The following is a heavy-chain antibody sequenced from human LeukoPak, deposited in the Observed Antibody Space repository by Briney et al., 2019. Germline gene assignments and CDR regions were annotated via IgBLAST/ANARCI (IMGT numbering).Heavy chain of an antibody. CDR2: IWYDGSSK. D-gene: IGHD3-10*01. Sequence: GGSLRLSCAASGFTFSSYGMHWVRQAPGKGLEWVALIWYDGSSKKHADSVRGRFTISRDDSENTLYLQMDSLRAEDTAVYYCATDRGVFGSKQGSYFDFWGQGTLVTVSS. CDR3: ATDRGVFGSKQGSYFDF. V-gene: IGHV3-33*01. CDR1: GFTFSSYG. J-gene: IGHJ4*02.